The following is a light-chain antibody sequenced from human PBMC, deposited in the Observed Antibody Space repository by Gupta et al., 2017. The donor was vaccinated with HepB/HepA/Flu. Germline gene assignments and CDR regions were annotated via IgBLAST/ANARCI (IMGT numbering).Light chain of an antibody. CDR1: SSNIGSNA. Sequence: QSVLTQPPSISDGLRHTVPTSCSGSSSNIGSNAVNWYQQLPGKAPKLLIHYDDLLPSGVSDRFSGSKSGTSASLAISGLQSEDEADYYCAAWDDSLNGVVFGGGTKLTVL. V-gene: IGLV1-36*01. CDR3: AAWDDSLNGVV. J-gene: IGLJ2*01. CDR2: YDD.